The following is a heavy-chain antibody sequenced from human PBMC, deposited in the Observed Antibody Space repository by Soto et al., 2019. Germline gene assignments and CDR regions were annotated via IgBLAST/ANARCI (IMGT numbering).Heavy chain of an antibody. CDR1: GGSISSYY. J-gene: IGHJ5*02. D-gene: IGHD1-1*01. CDR2: IYYSGST. V-gene: IGHV4-59*01. CDR3: ARDLGSFDGTIWKKCFDP. Sequence: SETLSLTCTVSGGSISSYYWSWIRQPPGKGLEWIGYIYYSGSTNYNPSLKSRVTISVDTSKNQFSLKLSSVTAADTAVYYCARDLGSFDGTIWKKCFDPWGQGTLVTVSS.